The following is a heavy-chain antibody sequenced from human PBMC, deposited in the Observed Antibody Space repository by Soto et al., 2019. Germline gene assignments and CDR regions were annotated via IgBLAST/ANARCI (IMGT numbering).Heavy chain of an antibody. D-gene: IGHD3-10*01. J-gene: IGHJ5*02. CDR3: ARDQAGINIFRGVNVWFDP. CDR1: GGTFSSYA. V-gene: IGHV1-69*01. CDR2: VIHIFGTG. Sequence: QVQLVQSGAEVKKPGSSVKVSCKASGGTFSSYAISWVRQAPGQGLEWMGGVIHIFGTGNYAKKFQGRVTITADDYTSTAYMETSSLRTEDAAVYYCARDQAGINIFRGVNVWFDPWGKGTLVTVSS.